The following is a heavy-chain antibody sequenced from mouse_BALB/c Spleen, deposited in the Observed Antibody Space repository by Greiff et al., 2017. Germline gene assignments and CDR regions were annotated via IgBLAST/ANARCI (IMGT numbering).Heavy chain of an antibody. J-gene: IGHJ3*01. CDR2: IYPGNVNT. CDR1: GYPFTSYY. D-gene: IGHD2-9*01. V-gene: IGHV1S56*01. CDR3: ARKAYYGYDEAGFAY. Sequence: QVQLQQSGPELVKPGASVRISCKASGYPFTSYYIHWVKQRPGQGLEWIGWIYPGNVNTKYNEKFKGKATLTADKSSSTAYMQLSSLTSEDSAVYFCARKAYYGYDEAGFAYWGQGTLVTVSA.